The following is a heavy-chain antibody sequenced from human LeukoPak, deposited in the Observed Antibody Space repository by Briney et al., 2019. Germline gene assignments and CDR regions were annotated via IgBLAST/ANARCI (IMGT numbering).Heavy chain of an antibody. CDR3: ARDIATAGHLAFDY. CDR2: ISSSGYYI. D-gene: IGHD6-13*01. J-gene: IGHJ4*02. Sequence: PGGSLRLSCAASGFTVSSNYMSWVRQAPGKGLEWVSSISSSGYYIYYADSVKGRFTISRDNAKNSLYLQMNSLRAEDTAVYYCARDIATAGHLAFDYWGQRILVTVSS. CDR1: GFTVSSNY. V-gene: IGHV3-21*01.